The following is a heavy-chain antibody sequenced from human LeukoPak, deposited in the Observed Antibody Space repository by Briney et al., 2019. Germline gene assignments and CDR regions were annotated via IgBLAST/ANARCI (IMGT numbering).Heavy chain of an antibody. D-gene: IGHD3-3*01. Sequence: GASVKVSCKASGGTFSRYAISWVRQAPGQGLEWMGGIIPIFGTANYAQKFQGRVTITADESTSTAYMELSSLRSEDTAVYYCARDLHELRFLEWLLPGDYWGQGTLVTVSS. CDR3: ARDLHELRFLEWLLPGDY. CDR1: GGTFSRYA. J-gene: IGHJ4*02. V-gene: IGHV1-69*13. CDR2: IIPIFGTA.